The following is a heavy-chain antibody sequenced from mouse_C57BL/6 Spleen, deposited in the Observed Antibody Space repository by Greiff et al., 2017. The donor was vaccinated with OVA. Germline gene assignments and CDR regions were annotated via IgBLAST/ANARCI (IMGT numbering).Heavy chain of an antibody. CDR2: IDPSDSYT. CDR1: GYTFTSYW. J-gene: IGHJ2*01. CDR3: ARRGSSYVNYFDY. D-gene: IGHD1-1*01. Sequence: VQLQQPGAELVMPGASVKLSCKASGYTFTSYWMHWVKQRPGQGLEWIGEIDPSDSYTNYNQKFKGKSTLTVDKSSSTAYMQLSSLTSEDSAVYYCARRGSSYVNYFDYWGQGTTLTVSS. V-gene: IGHV1-69*01.